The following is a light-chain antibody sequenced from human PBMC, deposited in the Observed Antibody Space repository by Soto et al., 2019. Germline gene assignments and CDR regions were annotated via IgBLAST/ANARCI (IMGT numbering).Light chain of an antibody. V-gene: IGKV1-5*03. CDR3: QQPDRLLVA. CDR1: ESISRW. J-gene: IGKJ5*01. Sequence: PSAVSASVKDRGTRNCRASESISRWLAWYQQKPGKAPKLLIYKASSLESGVPSRFSGSGSGTEFTLTISILQADDFATYYSQQPDRLLVAFGEGTRLEIK. CDR2: KAS.